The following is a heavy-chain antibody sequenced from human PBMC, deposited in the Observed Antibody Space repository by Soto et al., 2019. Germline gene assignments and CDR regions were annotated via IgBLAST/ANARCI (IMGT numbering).Heavy chain of an antibody. CDR1: GGSISSYY. CDR2: IYYSGST. V-gene: IGHV4-59*01. CDR3: ARDPGRSSGWYKYAFDI. Sequence: SETLSLTCTVSGGSISSYYWSWIRQPPGKGLEWIGYIYYSGSTNYNPSLKSRVTISVDTSKNQFSLKLSSVTAADTAVYHCARDPGRSSGWYKYAFDIWGQGTMVTVSS. J-gene: IGHJ3*02. D-gene: IGHD6-19*01.